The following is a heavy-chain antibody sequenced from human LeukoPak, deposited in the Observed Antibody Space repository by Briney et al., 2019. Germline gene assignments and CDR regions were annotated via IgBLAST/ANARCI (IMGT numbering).Heavy chain of an antibody. D-gene: IGHD4-17*01. CDR1: GFTFSSYA. Sequence: GGSLRLSCAASGFTFSSYAMHWVRQAPGKGLEWVAVISYDGSNKYYADSVKGRFTISRDNSKNTLYLQMNSLRAEDTAVYYCARPVPPYDYGDSFDYWGQGTLVTVSS. CDR2: ISYDGSNK. CDR3: ARPVPPYDYGDSFDY. J-gene: IGHJ4*02. V-gene: IGHV3-30-3*01.